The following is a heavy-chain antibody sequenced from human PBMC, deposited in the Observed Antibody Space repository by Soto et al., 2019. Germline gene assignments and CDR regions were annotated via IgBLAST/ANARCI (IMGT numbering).Heavy chain of an antibody. D-gene: IGHD3-22*01. Sequence: ASVKVSCKASGYTFTGYYMHWVRQAPGQGLEWMGWINPNSGGTNYAQKFQGRVTMTRDTSISTAYMELSRLRSDDTAVYYCARDLDSSGGGYYYYYCGMDVWGQGTTVTVSS. V-gene: IGHV1-2*02. CDR2: INPNSGGT. J-gene: IGHJ6*02. CDR3: ARDLDSSGGGYYYYYCGMDV. CDR1: GYTFTGYY.